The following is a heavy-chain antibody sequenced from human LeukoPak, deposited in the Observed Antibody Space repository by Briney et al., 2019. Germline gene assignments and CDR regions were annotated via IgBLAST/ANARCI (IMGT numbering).Heavy chain of an antibody. CDR3: ARGLGYYDSSVGY. D-gene: IGHD3-22*01. CDR2: IYYSGST. V-gene: IGHV4-59*01. J-gene: IGHJ4*02. CDR1: GGSISNYY. Sequence: PSETLSLTCTVSGGSISNYYWSWIRQFPEKGLEWIAHIYYSGSTNYNPSLKSRVTISVDTSKNQFSLKLSSVTAADTAVYHCARGLGYYDSSVGYWGQGTLVTVSS.